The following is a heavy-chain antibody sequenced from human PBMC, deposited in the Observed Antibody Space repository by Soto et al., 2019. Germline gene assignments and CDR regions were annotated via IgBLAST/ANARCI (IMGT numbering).Heavy chain of an antibody. D-gene: IGHD2-21*02. CDR3: ARDVIVVVTSGMDV. CDR1: GFTFSSYS. CDR2: ISSSSSYI. V-gene: IGHV3-21*01. J-gene: IGHJ6*02. Sequence: GGSLRLSCAASGFTFSSYSMNWVRQAPGKGLEWVSSISSSSSYIYYADSVKGRFTTSRDNAKNSLYLQMNSLRAEDTAVYYCARDVIVVVTSGMDVWGQGTTVTVSS.